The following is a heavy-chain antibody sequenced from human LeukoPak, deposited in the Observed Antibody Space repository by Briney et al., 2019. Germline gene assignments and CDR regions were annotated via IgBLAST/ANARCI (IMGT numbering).Heavy chain of an antibody. D-gene: IGHD3-3*01. CDR1: GFTFSSYS. V-gene: IGHV3-48*02. CDR2: ISSSSSTI. Sequence: PGGSLRLFCAASGFTFSSYSMNWVRQAPGKGLEWVSYISSSSSTIYYADSVKGRFTISRDNAKNSLYLQMNSLRDEDTAVYYCASAKEWLFWPYGMDVWGQGTTVTVSS. CDR3: ASAKEWLFWPYGMDV. J-gene: IGHJ6*02.